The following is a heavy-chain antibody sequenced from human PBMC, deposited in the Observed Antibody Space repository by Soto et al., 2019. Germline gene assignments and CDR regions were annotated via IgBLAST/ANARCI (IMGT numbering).Heavy chain of an antibody. Sequence: HLGGSLRLSCAASGFTFSSYGMQWVRQAPGKGLEWVAVIWYDGSNKYYADSVKGRFTISRDNSKNTLYLQMNSLRAEDTAVYYCARCAIPYYYYGMDVWGQGTTVTVSS. CDR3: ARCAIPYYYYGMDV. CDR2: IWYDGSNK. V-gene: IGHV3-33*01. J-gene: IGHJ6*02. CDR1: GFTFSSYG.